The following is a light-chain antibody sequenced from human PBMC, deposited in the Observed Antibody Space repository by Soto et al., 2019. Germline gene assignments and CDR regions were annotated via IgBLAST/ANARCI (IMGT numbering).Light chain of an antibody. J-gene: IGLJ1*01. CDR2: DVT. CDR3: SSFTSSITYV. Sequence: QSSLTQPASVSGSPGQSITISCTGTSSDVGGHNAVSWYRQDPGKAPKLVIYDVTNRPSGVSNRFSGSKSGNTASLTISGLQPQEEADYYCSSFTSSITYVFGTGTKVTGL. CDR1: SSDVGGHNA. V-gene: IGLV2-14*01.